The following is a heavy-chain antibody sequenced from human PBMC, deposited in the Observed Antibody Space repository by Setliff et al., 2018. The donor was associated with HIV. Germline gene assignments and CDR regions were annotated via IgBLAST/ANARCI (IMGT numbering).Heavy chain of an antibody. J-gene: IGHJ3*01. CDR3: ARDHELGAFDL. CDR1: GMSISGYS. V-gene: IGHV4-59*01. D-gene: IGHD1-26*01. CDR2: IYYTGTT. Sequence: KTSETLSLTCRVSGMSISGYSWSWIRQSPGKGLEWIGYIYYTGTTSYNPSLKSRVTIQVDTSNNRFSLNLRSATVADTAVYFCARDHELGAFDLWGQGTKVTVS.